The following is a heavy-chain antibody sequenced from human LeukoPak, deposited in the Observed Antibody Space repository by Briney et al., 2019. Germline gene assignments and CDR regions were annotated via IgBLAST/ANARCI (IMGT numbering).Heavy chain of an antibody. V-gene: IGHV4-39*03. Sequence: SETLSLTCTVSGGSFSGSDYYWGWIRQAPGRGLEWIASISYSGATYYNPSLKSRVTISVTSKNQFSLKLSSVTAPDTAGYYWGGHSLRLWFNYWGKGPRVTVP. CDR1: GGSFSGSDYY. CDR2: ISYSGAT. D-gene: IGHD5-18*01. CDR3: GGHSLRLWFNY. J-gene: IGHJ4*02.